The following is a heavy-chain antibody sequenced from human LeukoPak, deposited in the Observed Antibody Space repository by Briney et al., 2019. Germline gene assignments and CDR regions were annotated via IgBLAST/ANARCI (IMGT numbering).Heavy chain of an antibody. D-gene: IGHD3-10*01. CDR1: GFSFSEYW. J-gene: IGHJ4*02. CDR3: ARDPNHGALDY. CDR2: MNPDGSVK. Sequence: PGGSLRLSCATSGFSFSEYWMTWVRQAPGKGLEWVGDMNPDGSVKAYVDSVKGRFTMSRDNTENSVYLQMNSLRVDDTAIYYCARDPNHGALDYWGQGTLVTVSS. V-gene: IGHV3-7*01.